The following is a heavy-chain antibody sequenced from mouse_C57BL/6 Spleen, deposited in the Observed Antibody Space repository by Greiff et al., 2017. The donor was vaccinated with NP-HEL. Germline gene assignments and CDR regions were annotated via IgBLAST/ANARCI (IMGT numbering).Heavy chain of an antibody. CDR3: ARCTTPYYYAMDY. CDR1: GYNFTSYW. D-gene: IGHD2-14*01. Sequence: QVQLQQPGAELVMPGASVKLSCKASGYNFTSYWMHWVKQRPGQGLEWLGEIDPSDSYTNYNQKFKCKSTLTVDKSSITAYMQLSSLTSEDSAVYYCARCTTPYYYAMDYWGQGTSVTCSS. CDR2: IDPSDSYT. J-gene: IGHJ4*01. V-gene: IGHV1-69*01.